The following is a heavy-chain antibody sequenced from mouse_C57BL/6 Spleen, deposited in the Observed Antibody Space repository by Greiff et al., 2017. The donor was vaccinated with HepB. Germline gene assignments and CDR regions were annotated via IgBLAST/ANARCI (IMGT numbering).Heavy chain of an antibody. CDR1: GYSITSGYY. Sequence: VQLKESGPGLVKPSQSLSLTCSVTGYSITSGYYWNWIRQFPGNKLEWMGYISYDGSNNYNPSLKNRISITRDTSKNQFSLKLNSVTTEDTATYYCARGGRDFDYWGQGTTLTVSS. J-gene: IGHJ2*01. CDR3: ARGGRDFDY. V-gene: IGHV3-6*01. D-gene: IGHD3-3*01. CDR2: ISYDGSN.